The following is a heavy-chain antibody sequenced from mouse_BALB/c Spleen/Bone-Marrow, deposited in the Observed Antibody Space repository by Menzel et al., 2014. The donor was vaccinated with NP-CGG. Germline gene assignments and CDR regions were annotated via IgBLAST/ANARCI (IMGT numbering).Heavy chain of an antibody. J-gene: IGHJ3*01. CDR3: ARGRDYDVFAY. Sequence: VQLVESGAGLGRSAASVKLSCKASVYTPTSYWLKWVQQRPEQGLEWIGRIDPYDSETHYNQKFKDKAILTVDKSSSTTYMQRSSMTSEDSAVYYCARGRDYDVFAYWGQGTLVTVSA. D-gene: IGHD2-4*01. CDR2: IDPYDSET. CDR1: VYTPTSYW. V-gene: IGHV1-52*01.